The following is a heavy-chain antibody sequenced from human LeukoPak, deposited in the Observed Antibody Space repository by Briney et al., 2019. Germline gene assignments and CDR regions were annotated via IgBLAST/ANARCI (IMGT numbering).Heavy chain of an antibody. J-gene: IGHJ4*02. D-gene: IGHD3-22*01. CDR1: GGSFSGFY. Sequence: SETLSLTCAVYGGSFSGFYWNWIRQPPGKGLEWIGEINHSGSTNYNPSLKRRVTISVDTSKNQFSLNLSSVTAADTAVYFCARGGSGYYDSSGYFRGSTTVYSFDYWGQGSLVTVSS. CDR2: INHSGST. V-gene: IGHV4-34*01. CDR3: ARGGSGYYDSSGYFRGSTTVYSFDY.